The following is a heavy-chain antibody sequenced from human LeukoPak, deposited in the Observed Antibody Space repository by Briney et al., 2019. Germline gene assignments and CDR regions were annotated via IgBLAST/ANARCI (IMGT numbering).Heavy chain of an antibody. CDR3: AKEGEGATTGGAFDI. CDR1: GFTFSSYG. D-gene: IGHD1-26*01. J-gene: IGHJ3*02. V-gene: IGHV3-30*02. Sequence: PGGSLRLSCAASGFTFSSYGMHWVRQAPGKGLEWVAVIWYGGSNKYYADSVKGRFTISRDNSKNTLYLQMNSLRAEDTAVYYCAKEGEGATTGGAFDIWGQGTMVTVSS. CDR2: IWYGGSNK.